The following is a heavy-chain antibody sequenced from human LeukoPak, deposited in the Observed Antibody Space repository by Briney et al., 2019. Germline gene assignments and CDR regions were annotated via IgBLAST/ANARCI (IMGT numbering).Heavy chain of an antibody. Sequence: GRSLRLSCAASGFTLSAYAMHWVRQAPGKGLVWVSRIKSDGSSTTYADSVKGRFTISRDNAKNTLYLQMSSLRAEDTAVYYCARSTYSGSSYDCWGQGTLVTVSS. CDR1: GFTLSAYA. V-gene: IGHV3-74*01. CDR3: ARSTYSGSSYDC. J-gene: IGHJ4*02. D-gene: IGHD1-26*01. CDR2: IKSDGSST.